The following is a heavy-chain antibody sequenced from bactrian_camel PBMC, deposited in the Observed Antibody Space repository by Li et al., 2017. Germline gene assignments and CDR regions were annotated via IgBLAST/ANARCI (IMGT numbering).Heavy chain of an antibody. CDR2: ISTRGDIT. Sequence: HVQLVESGGGSVQAGGSLRLSCRASSNLCMGWFRQAPGKEREGVAGISTRGDITDYADSVKDRFTTSRDNAKNTVYLQMNNLKPGDTAMYYCAASLNWYGGISVAAYNYWGQGTQVTVS. D-gene: IGHD6*01. V-gene: IGHV3S53*01. J-gene: IGHJ4*01. CDR3: AASLNWYGGISVAAYNY. CDR1: SNLC.